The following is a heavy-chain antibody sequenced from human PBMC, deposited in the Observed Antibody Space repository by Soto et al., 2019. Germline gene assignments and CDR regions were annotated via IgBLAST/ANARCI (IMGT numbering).Heavy chain of an antibody. J-gene: IGHJ6*02. Sequence: KPSETLSLTCAVYGGSFSGYYWSWIRQPPGKGLEWIGEINHSGSTNYNPSPKSRVTISVDTSKNHFSLQLSSMTAADTAVYYCARGLVMARMDVWGPGATVTVSS. CDR2: INHSGST. CDR1: GGSFSGYY. D-gene: IGHD3-16*02. V-gene: IGHV4-34*01. CDR3: ARGLVMARMDV.